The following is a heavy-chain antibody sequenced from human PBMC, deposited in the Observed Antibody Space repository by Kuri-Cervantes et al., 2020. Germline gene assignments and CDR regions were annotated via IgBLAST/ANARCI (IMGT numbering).Heavy chain of an antibody. Sequence: GESLKISFAASGFTFSSYWMSWVRQAPGKGLEWVANIKQDGSEKYYVDSVKGRFTISRDNAKNSLYLKMNSLRAEDTAVYYCVRRRYFDYFDYWGQGTLVTVSS. CDR2: IKQDGSEK. CDR3: VRRRYFDYFDY. V-gene: IGHV3-7*01. J-gene: IGHJ4*02. CDR1: GFTFSSYW. D-gene: IGHD3-9*01.